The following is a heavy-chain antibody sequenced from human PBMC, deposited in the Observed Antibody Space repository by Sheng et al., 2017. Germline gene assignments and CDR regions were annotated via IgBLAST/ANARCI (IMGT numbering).Heavy chain of an antibody. V-gene: IGHV3-23*01. CDR2: ISGSGGST. CDR3: AKRLYGGNPYYYYGMDV. Sequence: EVQLLESGGGLVQPGGSLRLSCAASGFTFSSYAMSWVRQAPGKGLEWVSAISGSGGSTYYADSVKGRFTISRDNSKNTLYLQMNSLRAEDTAVYYCAKRLYGGNPYYYYGMDVWGQGTTVTVSS. D-gene: IGHD4-17*01. J-gene: IGHJ6*02. CDR1: GFTFSSYA.